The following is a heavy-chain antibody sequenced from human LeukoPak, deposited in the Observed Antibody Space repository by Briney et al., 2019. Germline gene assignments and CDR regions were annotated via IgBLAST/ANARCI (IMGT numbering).Heavy chain of an antibody. J-gene: IGHJ5*02. CDR3: ARGMDYYGSGSYYNLNWFDP. Sequence: GASVKVSCKASGYTFTSYDINWVRQATGQGLEWMGWVNPNSGNTGYAQKFQGRVTMTRNTSISTAYMELSSLRSEDTAVYYCARGMDYYGSGSYYNLNWFDPWGQGTLVTVSS. CDR1: GYTFTSYD. D-gene: IGHD3-10*01. CDR2: VNPNSGNT. V-gene: IGHV1-8*01.